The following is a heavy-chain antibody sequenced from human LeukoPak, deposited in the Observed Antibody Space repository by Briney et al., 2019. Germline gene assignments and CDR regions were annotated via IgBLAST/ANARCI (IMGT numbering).Heavy chain of an antibody. J-gene: IGHJ4*02. Sequence: PGGSLRLSCAASGFTFSSYEMNWVRQAPGKGLEWVSYISSSGSTIYYADSVKGRFTISRDNAKNSLYLQMNSLRAEDTAVYYCTKTREYSYGYADYWGQGTLVTVSS. CDR3: TKTREYSYGYADY. CDR1: GFTFSSYE. D-gene: IGHD5-18*01. CDR2: ISSSGSTI. V-gene: IGHV3-48*03.